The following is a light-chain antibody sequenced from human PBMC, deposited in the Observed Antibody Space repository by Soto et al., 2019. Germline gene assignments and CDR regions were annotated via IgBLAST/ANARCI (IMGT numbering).Light chain of an antibody. CDR2: GVS. Sequence: QSALTQPASVSGSPEQSITISCTGTSSDVGGYNFVSWYQQHPGKAPKLMIYGVSSRPSGISNRFSASKSGNTASLTISGLQTEDEANYYCSSFTSSSTVVFGGGTKLTVL. V-gene: IGLV2-14*01. CDR1: SSDVGGYNF. CDR3: SSFTSSSTVV. J-gene: IGLJ2*01.